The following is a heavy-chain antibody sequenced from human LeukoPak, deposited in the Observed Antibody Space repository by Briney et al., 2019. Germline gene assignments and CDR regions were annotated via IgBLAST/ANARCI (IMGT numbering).Heavy chain of an antibody. D-gene: IGHD6-13*01. CDR1: GGSISSYY. V-gene: IGHV4-59*01. J-gene: IGHJ4*02. Sequence: SETLSLTCTVSGGSISSYYWSWIRQPPGKGLEWIGYIYYSGSTNYNPSLKSRVTISVDTSKNQFSPKLSSVTAADTAVYYCARTEGAAGTLHIDYWGQGTLVTVSS. CDR2: IYYSGST. CDR3: ARTEGAAGTLHIDY.